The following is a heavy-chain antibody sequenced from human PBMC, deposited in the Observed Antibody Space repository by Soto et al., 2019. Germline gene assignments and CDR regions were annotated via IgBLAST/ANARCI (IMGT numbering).Heavy chain of an antibody. CDR1: GGSISSYY. J-gene: IGHJ4*02. CDR2: IYYSGST. Sequence: SEPLSLTCTVFGGSISSYYWSWIRQPPGKGLEWIGYIYYSGSTNYNPSLKSRVTISVDTSKNQFSLKLSSVTAADTAVYYCARRYGYSFDYWEQGTLVTVSS. CDR3: ARRYGYSFDY. V-gene: IGHV4-59*08. D-gene: IGHD1-1*01.